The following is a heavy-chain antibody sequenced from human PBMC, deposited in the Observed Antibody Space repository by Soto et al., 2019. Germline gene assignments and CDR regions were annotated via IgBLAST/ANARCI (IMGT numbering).Heavy chain of an antibody. V-gene: IGHV4-39*01. CDR3: GSDYGGLDCFGV. CDR2: IHYSRGT. Sequence: PSETLSLTCTVSGASMSNSSFYWGWIRQPPGKGLEWLGSIHYSRGTYFNPSLRSRVSVSVDTSKNQFSLNLMSVTAADTAVYYCGSDYGGLDCFGVWGQGTQVTVSS. D-gene: IGHD3-10*01. CDR1: GASMSNSSFY. J-gene: IGHJ5*02.